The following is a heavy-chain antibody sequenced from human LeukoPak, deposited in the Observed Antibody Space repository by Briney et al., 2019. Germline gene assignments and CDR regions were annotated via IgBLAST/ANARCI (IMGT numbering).Heavy chain of an antibody. CDR1: GFTFSSYA. D-gene: IGHD3-22*01. V-gene: IGHV3-30*04. Sequence: PGGSPRLSCAASGFTFSSYAMHWVRQAPGKGLEWVAVISYDGSNKYYADSVKGRFTISRDNSKNTLYLQMNSLRAEDTAVYYCASPYYYDSSGPEHAFDIWGQGTMVTVSS. CDR3: ASPYYYDSSGPEHAFDI. J-gene: IGHJ3*02. CDR2: ISYDGSNK.